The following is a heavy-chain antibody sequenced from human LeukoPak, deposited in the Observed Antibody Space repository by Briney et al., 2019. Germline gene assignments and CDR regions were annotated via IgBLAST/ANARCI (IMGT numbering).Heavy chain of an antibody. CDR3: ARPGRYSGYDSDDY. J-gene: IGHJ4*02. D-gene: IGHD5-12*01. CDR2: ISSSSSYI. Sequence: SGGSLRLSCAASGFTFSSYSMNWVRQAPGKGLEWFSSISSSSSYIYYADSVKGRFTISRDNAKNSLYLQMNSLRAEDTAVYYCARPGRYSGYDSDDYWGQGTLVTVSS. CDR1: GFTFSSYS. V-gene: IGHV3-21*01.